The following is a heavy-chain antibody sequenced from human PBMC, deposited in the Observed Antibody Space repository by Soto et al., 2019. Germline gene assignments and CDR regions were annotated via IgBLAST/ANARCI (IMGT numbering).Heavy chain of an antibody. CDR3: AKARCIWNAWASEIWDV. V-gene: IGHV3-30*18. Sequence: GGSLRLSCSGSGFTFSSYGMHWVRHAPCKGLEWVAVISYDGSNKYYADSVKGRFTISRDNSKNTLYLQMNSLRAEDTAVYYCAKARCIWNAWASEIWDVCGRGIKVTV. CDR2: ISYDGSNK. J-gene: IGHJ6*03. CDR1: GFTFSSYG. D-gene: IGHD1-1*01.